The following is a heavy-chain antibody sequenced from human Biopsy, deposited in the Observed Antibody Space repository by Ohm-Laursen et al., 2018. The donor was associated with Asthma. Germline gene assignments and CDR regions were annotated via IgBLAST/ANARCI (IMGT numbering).Heavy chain of an antibody. J-gene: IGHJ6*02. CDR1: GYTFNSAG. Sequence: ASVTVSCQPSGYTFNSAGITWVRQAPGQGLEWMGWISVYNGNTKVAQKLQDRVTMITDTSTSTAYMELRSLRSDDTAVYFGARAVDYSHYYGIAVWGQGTTVTVS. D-gene: IGHD3-10*01. CDR2: ISVYNGNT. CDR3: ARAVDYSHYYGIAV. V-gene: IGHV1-18*01.